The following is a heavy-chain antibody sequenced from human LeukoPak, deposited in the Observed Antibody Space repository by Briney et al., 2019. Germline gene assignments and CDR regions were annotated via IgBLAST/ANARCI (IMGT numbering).Heavy chain of an antibody. J-gene: IGHJ6*02. Sequence: GGSLRLSCAASGFTFSSYGMMWVRQAPGKGLEWVLAITGSGGSTYYADSVKGRWTIARDNSKTTVYLQMHSLRAEDTALYYCAKANRNYYGMDVWGQGTTVTVSS. D-gene: IGHD2/OR15-2a*01. CDR2: ITGSGGST. V-gene: IGHV3-23*01. CDR3: AKANRNYYGMDV. CDR1: GFTFSSYG.